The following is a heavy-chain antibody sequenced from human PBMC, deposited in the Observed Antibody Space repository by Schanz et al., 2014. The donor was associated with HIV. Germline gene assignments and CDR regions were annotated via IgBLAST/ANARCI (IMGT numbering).Heavy chain of an antibody. CDR2: ISHDGSKK. D-gene: IGHD2-2*01. CDR3: ARDGARTSHWGF. CDR1: GFTFSSYG. Sequence: QVQLVESGGGVVQPGRSLRLSCAASGFTFSSYGMYWVRQAPGKGLEWVAVISHDGSKKYYADSVKGRFTISRDNSKNTLYLQMNSLGVEDTAVYFCARDGARTSHWGFWGQGTLVTVSS. J-gene: IGHJ4*02. V-gene: IGHV3-30*03.